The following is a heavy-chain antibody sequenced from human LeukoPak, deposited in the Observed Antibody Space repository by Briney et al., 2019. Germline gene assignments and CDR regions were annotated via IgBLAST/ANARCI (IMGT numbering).Heavy chain of an antibody. Sequence: PGGSLRLSCAVSGFTFSDYEMTWVRQAPGKGLEWISFITSSGATKYYADSVRGRFAISRDNANNSLYLLVDSLRADDTAVYFCARILGNNYYYYCMDVWGKGTTVTVSS. CDR3: ARILGNNYYYYCMDV. CDR2: ITSSGATK. CDR1: GFTFSDYE. V-gene: IGHV3-48*03. J-gene: IGHJ6*03.